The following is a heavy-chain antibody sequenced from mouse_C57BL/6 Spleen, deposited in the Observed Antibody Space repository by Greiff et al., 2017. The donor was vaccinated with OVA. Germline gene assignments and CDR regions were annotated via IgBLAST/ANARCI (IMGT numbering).Heavy chain of an antibody. CDR3: ARLGPVYAMDY. V-gene: IGHV1-55*01. CDR2: IYPGSGST. CDR1: GYTFTSYW. Sequence: QVQLQQPGAELVKPGASVKMSCKASGYTFTSYWITWVKQRPGQGLEWIGDIYPGSGSTNYNEKFKSKATLTVATSSSTAYMQLCSLTSEDSAVYYCARLGPVYAMDYWGQGTSVTVSS. D-gene: IGHD3-3*01. J-gene: IGHJ4*01.